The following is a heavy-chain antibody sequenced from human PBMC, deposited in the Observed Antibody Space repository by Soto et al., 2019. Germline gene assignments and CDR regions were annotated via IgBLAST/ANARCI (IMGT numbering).Heavy chain of an antibody. Sequence: GGVLRLSCSTPWFTCCSHSLSWVPPAPGKGLEWVSAISGSGGSTYYADSVKGRFTISRDNSKNTLYLQMNSLRAEDTAVYYCAKAEYYYGSGTYPRWGQGTLVTVSS. CDR1: WFTCCSHS. D-gene: IGHD3-10*01. J-gene: IGHJ4*02. CDR3: AKAEYYYGSGTYPR. V-gene: IGHV3-23*01. CDR2: ISGSGGST.